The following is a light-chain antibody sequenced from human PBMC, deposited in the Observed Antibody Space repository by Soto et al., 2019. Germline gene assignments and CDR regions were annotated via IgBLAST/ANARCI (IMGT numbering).Light chain of an antibody. CDR3: QQYGSSSWT. V-gene: IGKV3-20*01. J-gene: IGKJ1*01. Sequence: EIVLTQSPGTLSLSPGERATLSCRASQSVSSSYLAWYQQKPGQAPRLLIYGTSSRATAIPDRFSGSGSGTDFTLPISRLDPEYFAVYYCQQYGSSSWTFVQGTKVVIK. CDR2: GTS. CDR1: QSVSSSY.